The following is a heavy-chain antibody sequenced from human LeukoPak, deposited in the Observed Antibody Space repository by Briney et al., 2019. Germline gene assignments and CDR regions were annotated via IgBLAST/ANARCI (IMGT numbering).Heavy chain of an antibody. CDR3: ARDFEHCTTSSCYALFDY. CDR2: ISAYNGDT. J-gene: IGHJ4*02. V-gene: IGHV1-18*01. CDR1: GYTLTNYG. D-gene: IGHD2-2*01. Sequence: ASVKVSCKASGYTLTNYGLSWVRQAPGQGLEGMGWISAYNGDTHYAQAFEGRFTMTTDTSTSTAYKELRSLRSDDTAVYYCARDFEHCTTSSCYALFDYWGQGTLVTVSS.